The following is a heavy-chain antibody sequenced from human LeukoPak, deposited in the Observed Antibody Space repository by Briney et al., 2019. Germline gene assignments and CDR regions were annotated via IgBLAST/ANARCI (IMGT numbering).Heavy chain of an antibody. D-gene: IGHD2-15*01. CDR1: GFTFSTYA. Sequence: GRSLRLSCTASGFTFSTYAMTWVRQAPGKGLECVSFICGSGGVTYYADSVKGRFTISRDNSKNTLYLQMNSLRAEDTAVYYCAKLSGGSCYSSISYWGQGTLVTVSS. V-gene: IGHV3-23*01. J-gene: IGHJ4*02. CDR3: AKLSGGSCYSSISY. CDR2: ICGSGGVT.